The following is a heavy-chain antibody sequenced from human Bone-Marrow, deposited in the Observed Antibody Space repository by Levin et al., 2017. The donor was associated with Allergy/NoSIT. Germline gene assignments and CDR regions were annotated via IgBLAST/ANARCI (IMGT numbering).Heavy chain of an antibody. J-gene: IGHJ6*02. V-gene: IGHV4-59*01. D-gene: IGHD5-12*01. CDR2: IKNSGTT. Sequence: ASETLSLTCSVSGGSISNSYWSWIRQAPGKGLEWIGYIKNSGTTKYNPSLNSRVTISADTSKNQVSLMLTSVTAADTAVYYCASLGYTISYYDYAMDVWGQGTTVTVS. CDR1: GGSISNSY. CDR3: ASLGYTISYYDYAMDV.